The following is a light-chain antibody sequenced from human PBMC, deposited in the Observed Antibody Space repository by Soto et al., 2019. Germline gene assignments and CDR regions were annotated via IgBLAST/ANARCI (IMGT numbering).Light chain of an antibody. CDR2: EVS. V-gene: IGLV2-8*01. CDR3: SSYAGSNNFV. J-gene: IGLJ1*01. Sequence: QSVLTQPPSASGSPGQSVTISCTGTSSDVGGYNYVSWYQQHPGKAPKLMIYEVSKRPSGVPDRFSGSKSGNTASLTVSGLQAEDDAGYYCSSYAGSNNFVLGTGTKVTVL. CDR1: SSDVGGYNY.